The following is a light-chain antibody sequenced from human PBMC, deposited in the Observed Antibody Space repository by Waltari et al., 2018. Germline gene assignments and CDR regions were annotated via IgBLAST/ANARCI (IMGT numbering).Light chain of an antibody. CDR2: RSV. CDR3: FVWDDSLSGLWV. V-gene: IGLV1-47*01. Sequence: QSVLTQSPSTSGTPGQRVTISCSGSTSNIGSNHAYWYQQLPGTAPKLLIYRSVLRPSGVPVRFSGSRSGTSASLAISGLRSEDEAHYYCFVWDDSLSGLWVFGGGTKLTVL. J-gene: IGLJ3*02. CDR1: TSNIGSNH.